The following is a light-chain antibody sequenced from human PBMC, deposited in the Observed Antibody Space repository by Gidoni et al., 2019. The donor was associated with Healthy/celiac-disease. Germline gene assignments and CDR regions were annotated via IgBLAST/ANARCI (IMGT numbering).Light chain of an antibody. CDR1: QSISSY. V-gene: IGKV1-39*01. J-gene: IGKJ1*01. CDR2: AAS. Sequence: DIQMNQSPSSLSASVGDRVTITCRASQSISSYLNWYQQKPGKAPKLLIYAASSLQSGVPSRFSGSGSGTDFTLTISSLQPEEFATYYCQRSYSTPWTFXQXTKVEIK. CDR3: QRSYSTPWT.